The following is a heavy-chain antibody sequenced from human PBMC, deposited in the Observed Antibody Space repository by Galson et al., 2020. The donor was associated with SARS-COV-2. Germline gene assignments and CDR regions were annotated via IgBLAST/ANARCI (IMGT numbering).Heavy chain of an antibody. Sequence: SCAASGFTFSSYDMHWVRQAPGKGLEWVSYIGNSGDTYYPGSVKGRFSISRENAKNSLYLQMNSLRAGDTAVYYCARGRLYGSGNDFDYWGQGTLVTVSS. CDR3: ARGRLYGSGNDFDY. CDR2: IGNSGDT. J-gene: IGHJ4*02. D-gene: IGHD3-10*01. CDR1: GFTFSSYD. V-gene: IGHV3-13*04.